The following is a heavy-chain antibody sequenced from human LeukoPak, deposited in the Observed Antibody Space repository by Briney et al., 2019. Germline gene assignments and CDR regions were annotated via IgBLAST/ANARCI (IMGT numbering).Heavy chain of an antibody. CDR3: ARSPTVIRPFDY. V-gene: IGHV1-2*02. J-gene: IGHJ4*02. CDR2: INPNSGGT. D-gene: IGHD4-11*01. CDR1: GYTFTGYY. Sequence: ASVKVSCKASGYTFTGYYMHWVRQAPGQGLEWMGWINPNSGGTNYAQKFRGRVTMTRDTSISTAYMELSRLRSDDTAVYYCARSPTVIRPFDYWGQGTLVTVSS.